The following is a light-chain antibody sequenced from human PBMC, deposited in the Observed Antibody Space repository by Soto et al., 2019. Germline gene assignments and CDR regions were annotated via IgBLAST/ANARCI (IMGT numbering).Light chain of an antibody. Sequence: EVVLTQSPGTLSLSRGERATLSCRASQSVSSNYLAWYQQKPGQAPRLLIYGASSRATGIPDRFSGSGSGTDFTLTISRLEPEDFAVYYCQQYGSSGTFGQGTKVDI. CDR3: QQYGSSGT. CDR1: QSVSSNY. CDR2: GAS. J-gene: IGKJ1*01. V-gene: IGKV3-20*01.